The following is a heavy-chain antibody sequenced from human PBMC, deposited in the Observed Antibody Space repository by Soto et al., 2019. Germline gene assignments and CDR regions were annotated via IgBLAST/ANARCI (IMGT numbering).Heavy chain of an antibody. Sequence: EVQLVESGEGLVQPGGSLSPPVAASGLNFDNIAIYWARQAPGKGLEWVSGISWISDNIANADSVKGRFTISRDNAKNSLYLQMNSLRAEDTALYYCVKDRDYGSGSLSFDYWGQGALVTVSS. V-gene: IGHV3-9*01. CDR2: ISWISDNI. D-gene: IGHD3-10*01. CDR3: VKDRDYGSGSLSFDY. J-gene: IGHJ4*02. CDR1: GLNFDNIA.